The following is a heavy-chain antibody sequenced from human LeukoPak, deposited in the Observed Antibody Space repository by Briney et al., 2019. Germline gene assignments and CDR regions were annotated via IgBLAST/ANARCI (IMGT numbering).Heavy chain of an antibody. CDR1: GFTFSSYA. V-gene: IGHV3-33*08. D-gene: IGHD1/OR15-1a*01. Sequence: PGGSLRLSCAASGFTFSSYAMHWVRQAPGKGLEWVAVIWYDGSNEYYADSVKGRFTISRDNSKNTLYLQMNSLRAEDTAVYYCASSGVKTTFTGEIDYWGQGILVTVSS. J-gene: IGHJ4*02. CDR3: ASSGVKTTFTGEIDY. CDR2: IWYDGSNE.